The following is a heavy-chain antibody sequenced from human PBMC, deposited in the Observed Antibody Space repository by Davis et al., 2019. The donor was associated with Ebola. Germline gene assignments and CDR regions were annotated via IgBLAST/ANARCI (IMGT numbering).Heavy chain of an antibody. CDR3: ARGREVPYYIPFDY. CDR1: GCSISSSSYY. CDR2: IYYSGST. D-gene: IGHD1-26*01. V-gene: IGHV4-39*01. Sequence: SETLSLTCTVSGCSISSSSYYWGWIRQPPGKGLEWIGSIYYSGSTYYNPSLKSRVTISVDTSKNQFSLKLSSVTAADTAVYYCARGREVPYYIPFDYWGQGTLVTVSS. J-gene: IGHJ4*02.